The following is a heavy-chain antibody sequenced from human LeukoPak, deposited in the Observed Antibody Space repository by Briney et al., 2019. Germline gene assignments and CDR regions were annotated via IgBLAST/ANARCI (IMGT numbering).Heavy chain of an antibody. CDR1: GYTFTNYW. D-gene: IGHD6-13*01. J-gene: IGHJ4*02. V-gene: IGHV5-51*01. Sequence: GESLNISCKASGYTFTNYWIGWVRQMPGQGLGWMGSIYPGDSDTRYNPSFQGQVTISADKSITTAYLQWSSLKASDTAMYYCARNGYTSTWDFDYWGQGTLATVSS. CDR3: ARNGYTSTWDFDY. CDR2: IYPGDSDT.